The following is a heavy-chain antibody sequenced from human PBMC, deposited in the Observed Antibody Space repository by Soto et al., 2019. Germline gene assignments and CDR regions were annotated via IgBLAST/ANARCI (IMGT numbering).Heavy chain of an antibody. CDR2: IYYSGST. CDR3: ARGHRAMTGTTAYYYYYGMDV. J-gene: IGHJ6*02. D-gene: IGHD1-7*01. Sequence: SETLSLTCAVYGGSFSGYYWSWIRQPPGKGLEWIGYIYYSGSTNYNPSLKSRVTISVDTSKNQFSLKLSSVTAADTAVYYCARGHRAMTGTTAYYYYYGMDVWGQGTTVTVSS. V-gene: IGHV4-59*01. CDR1: GGSFSGYY.